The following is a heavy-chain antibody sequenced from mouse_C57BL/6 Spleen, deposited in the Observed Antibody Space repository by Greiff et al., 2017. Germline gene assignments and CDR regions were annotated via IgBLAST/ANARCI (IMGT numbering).Heavy chain of an antibody. CDR3: ARWDDYDEGDFAY. CDR1: GYTFTDYY. D-gene: IGHD2-4*01. J-gene: IGHJ3*01. Sequence: EVKLQESGPVLVKPGASVKMSCKASGYTFTDYYMNWVKQSHGKSLEWIGVINPYNGGTSYNQKFKGKATLTVDKSSSTAYMELNSLTSEDSAVYYCARWDDYDEGDFAYWGQGTLVTVSA. CDR2: INPYNGGT. V-gene: IGHV1-19*01.